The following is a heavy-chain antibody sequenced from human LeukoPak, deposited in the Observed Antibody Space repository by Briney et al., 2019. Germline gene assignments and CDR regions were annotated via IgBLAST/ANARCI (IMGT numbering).Heavy chain of an antibody. CDR1: GGTFSSYA. CDR2: IIPIFGTA. J-gene: IGHJ4*02. V-gene: IGHV1-69*13. Sequence: SVTVSCTASGGTFSSYAISWVRQAPGQGLEWMGGIIPIFGTANYAQKFQGRVTITADESTSTAYMELSSLRSEDTAVYYCVRRGVTYYFDYWGQGTLVTVSS. D-gene: IGHD4-23*01. CDR3: VRRGVTYYFDY.